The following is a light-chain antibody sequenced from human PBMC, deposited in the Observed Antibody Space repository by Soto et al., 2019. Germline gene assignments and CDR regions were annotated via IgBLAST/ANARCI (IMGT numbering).Light chain of an antibody. CDR2: TNN. CDR1: SSNIGSKP. Sequence: QSVLTQPPSVSGTPGQRVTISCSGSSSNIGSKPINWYQHLPGTAPKLRIFTNNRRPSGVPDRFSGSKSGTSGSLAITGLQSDDEADYYCATWDDSLKGPVFGGGTKLTVL. CDR3: ATWDDSLKGPV. V-gene: IGLV1-44*01. J-gene: IGLJ3*02.